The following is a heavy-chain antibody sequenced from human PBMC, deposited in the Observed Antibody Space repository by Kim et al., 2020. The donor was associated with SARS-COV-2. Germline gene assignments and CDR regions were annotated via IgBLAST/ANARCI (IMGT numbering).Heavy chain of an antibody. CDR3: ARDTPLSGFDY. Sequence: GGSLRLSCAASGFTFNTYNMNWVRQAPGKGLEWVSSISSSSSYISYADSVKGRFTISRDTAKNSLYLQMNSVRAEDTAVYYCARDTPLSGFDYWGQGTLVTVSS. V-gene: IGHV3-21*01. CDR2: ISSSSSYI. D-gene: IGHD1-26*01. J-gene: IGHJ4*02. CDR1: GFTFNTYN.